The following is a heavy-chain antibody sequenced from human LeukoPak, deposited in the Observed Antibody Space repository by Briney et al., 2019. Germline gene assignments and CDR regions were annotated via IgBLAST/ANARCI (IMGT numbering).Heavy chain of an antibody. Sequence: SETLSLTCTVSGGSISSGGYYWSWIRQPPGKGLEWIGYIYHSGSTYYNPSLKSRVTISVDRSKNQFSLKLSSVTAADTAVHYCARDGNSIAAANYWGQGTLVTVSS. D-gene: IGHD6-13*01. J-gene: IGHJ4*02. V-gene: IGHV4-30-2*01. CDR3: ARDGNSIAAANY. CDR1: GGSISSGGYY. CDR2: IYHSGST.